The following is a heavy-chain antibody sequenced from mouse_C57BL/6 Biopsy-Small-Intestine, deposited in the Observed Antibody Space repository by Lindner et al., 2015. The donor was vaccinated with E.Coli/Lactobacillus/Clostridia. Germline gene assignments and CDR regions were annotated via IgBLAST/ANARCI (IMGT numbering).Heavy chain of an antibody. CDR3: ARNVYYYAMDY. V-gene: IGHV5-17*01. CDR2: ISSGSGTI. CDR1: GFTFSDYG. Sequence: VQLQESGGGLVKPGGSLKLSCAASGFTFSDYGMHWVRQAPEKGLEWVAYISSGSGTIYYADTVKGRFTISRDNAKNTLFLQMTSLRSEDTAMYYCARNVYYYAMDYWGQGTSVTVSS. J-gene: IGHJ4*01.